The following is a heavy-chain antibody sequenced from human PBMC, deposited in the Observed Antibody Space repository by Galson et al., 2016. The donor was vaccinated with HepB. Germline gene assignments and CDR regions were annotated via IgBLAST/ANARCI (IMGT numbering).Heavy chain of an antibody. CDR1: GFTFSSHA. D-gene: IGHD2-2*01. V-gene: IGHV3-33*08. Sequence: SLRLSCAATGFTFSSHAMHWVRQAPGKGLEWVAVLWYDGGKKYYADSVKGRFAISRDNSKNTLYLQMNSLRAEDTAVYYCASACSSTTCYGDFDYWGQGTLVTVSS. CDR3: ASACSSTTCYGDFDY. J-gene: IGHJ4*02. CDR2: LWYDGGKK.